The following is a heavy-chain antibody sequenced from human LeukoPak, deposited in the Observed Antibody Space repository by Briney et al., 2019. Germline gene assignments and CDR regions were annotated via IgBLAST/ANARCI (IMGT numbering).Heavy chain of an antibody. CDR1: GYTFTGYY. V-gene: IGHV1-2*02. D-gene: IGHD3-16*02. Sequence: ASVKVSCKASGYTFTGYYMHWVRPAPGQGREWMGWINPNIGGTNYAQKLQGRETMTRDTSISTAYMELSRLRSDDTAVYYRERRSGIYDYVWGSYRYTTPFDYWGQGTLVTVSS. CDR3: ERRSGIYDYVWGSYRYTTPFDY. CDR2: INPNIGGT. J-gene: IGHJ4*02.